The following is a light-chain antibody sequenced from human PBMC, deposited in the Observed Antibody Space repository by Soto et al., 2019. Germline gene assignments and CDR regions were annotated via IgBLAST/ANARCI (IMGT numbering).Light chain of an antibody. CDR1: SSDVGGYNY. CDR3: SSYTSSSTPYV. J-gene: IGLJ1*01. V-gene: IGLV2-14*01. Sequence: QSVLTQPASVHGSPGQSITISCTGTSSDVGGYNYVSWYQQHPGKAPKLMIYGVSNRPSGVSNRFSGSKSGNTASLTISGLQAEDEADYYCSSYTSSSTPYVFGTGTKVTVL. CDR2: GVS.